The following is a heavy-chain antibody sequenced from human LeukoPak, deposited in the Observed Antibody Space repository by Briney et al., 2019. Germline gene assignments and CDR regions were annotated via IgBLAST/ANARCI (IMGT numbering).Heavy chain of an antibody. Sequence: PGGPLRLSCAASGFTFSAYWMTWVRQAPGKGPEWVANIKEDGTEKNYVDSVKGRFTISRDNVKKSLYLEMNSLRVEDTAVYYCARGRWSDYWGQGTQVTVSS. CDR1: GFTFSAYW. V-gene: IGHV3-7*01. J-gene: IGHJ4*02. CDR2: IKEDGTEK. D-gene: IGHD5-24*01. CDR3: ARGRWSDY.